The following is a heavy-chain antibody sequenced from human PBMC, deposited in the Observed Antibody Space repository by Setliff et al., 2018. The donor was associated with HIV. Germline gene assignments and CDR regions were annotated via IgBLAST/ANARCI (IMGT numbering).Heavy chain of an antibody. CDR2: IYHSEYT. Sequence: SETLSLTCAVSGGSISSDNWWTWVRQAPGKGLEWIGEIYHSEYTNYNPSLKSRVSMSVDKSKNQFSVKLTSVTAADTAVYYCARGHCSGINCYGVDYYGMDVWGQGTTVTV. CDR3: ARGHCSGINCYGVDYYGMDV. J-gene: IGHJ6*02. V-gene: IGHV4-4*02. CDR1: GGSISSDNW. D-gene: IGHD2-2*01.